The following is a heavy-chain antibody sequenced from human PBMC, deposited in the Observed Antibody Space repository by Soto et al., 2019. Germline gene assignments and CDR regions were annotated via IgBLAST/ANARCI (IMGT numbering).Heavy chain of an antibody. D-gene: IGHD3-10*01. J-gene: IGHJ3*02. Sequence: GESLKISCKGSGYSFTRYWIGWVRQMPGKGLEWMGIIYPGDSDTRYSPSFQGQVTISADKSISTAYLQWSSLKASDTAMYYCARRYSLAENYCGSGSYYAFDIWGQGTMVTVSS. CDR3: ARRYSLAENYCGSGSYYAFDI. CDR2: IYPGDSDT. CDR1: GYSFTRYW. V-gene: IGHV5-51*01.